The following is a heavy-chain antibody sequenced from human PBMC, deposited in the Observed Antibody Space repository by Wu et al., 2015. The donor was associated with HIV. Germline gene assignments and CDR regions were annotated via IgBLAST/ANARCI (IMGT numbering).Heavy chain of an antibody. Sequence: QVQLVQSGAEVKKPGASVKVSCKASGYTFTGYYMHWVRQAPGQGLEWMGWINPNSGGTNYAQKFQGRVTMTRDTSISTAYMELSRLRSDDTAVYYCARDLTRGGGYSGYRYLGYWGQGTLVTVSS. CDR2: INPNSGGT. CDR1: GYTFTGYY. D-gene: IGHD5-12*01. J-gene: IGHJ4*02. V-gene: IGHV1-2*02. CDR3: ARDLTRGGGYSGYRYLGY.